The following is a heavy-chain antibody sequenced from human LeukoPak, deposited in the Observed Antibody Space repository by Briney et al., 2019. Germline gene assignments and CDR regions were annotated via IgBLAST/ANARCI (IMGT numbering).Heavy chain of an antibody. V-gene: IGHV3-23*01. D-gene: IGHD3-22*01. Sequence: GGSLRLSCAASGFTFSSYAMSWVRQAPGKGLEWVSAISGSGGSTYYADSVEGRFTISRDNSKNTLYLQMNSLRAEDKAVYYCAKDGYDRSDYWGQGTLVTVSS. CDR2: ISGSGGST. J-gene: IGHJ4*02. CDR1: GFTFSSYA. CDR3: AKDGYDRSDY.